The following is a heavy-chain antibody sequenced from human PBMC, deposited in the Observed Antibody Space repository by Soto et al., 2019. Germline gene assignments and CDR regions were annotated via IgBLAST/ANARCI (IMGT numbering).Heavy chain of an antibody. CDR1: GFSLSTSRVG. J-gene: IGHJ4*02. Sequence: SGPTLVNHKQTLTLTCTFSGFSLSTSRVGVGWIRQPPGKAPEWLALIYWDDDKRYSPSLKNRLTITKDTSKNPVVLTMTNMAPVDTATYYCAHRLRGRAVAGTDYFDSWGQGTLVTVS. V-gene: IGHV2-5*02. CDR2: IYWDDDK. D-gene: IGHD6-19*01. CDR3: AHRLRGRAVAGTDYFDS.